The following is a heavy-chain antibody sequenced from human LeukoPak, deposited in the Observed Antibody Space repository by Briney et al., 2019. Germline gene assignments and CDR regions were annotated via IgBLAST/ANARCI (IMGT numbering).Heavy chain of an antibody. CDR2: ISAYNGNT. V-gene: IGHV1-18*01. CDR1: GYTFTSYG. Sequence: ASVKVSCKASGYTFTSYGISWVRQAPGQGLEWMGWISAYNGNTNYAQKLQGRVTMTTDTSTSTAYMELRSLRSDDTAAYYCARDPLPYGSGSYGDYWGQGTLVTVSS. D-gene: IGHD3-10*01. CDR3: ARDPLPYGSGSYGDY. J-gene: IGHJ4*02.